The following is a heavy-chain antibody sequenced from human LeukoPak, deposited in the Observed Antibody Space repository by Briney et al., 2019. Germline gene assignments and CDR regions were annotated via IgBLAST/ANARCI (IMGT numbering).Heavy chain of an antibody. CDR1: GYTFTSYD. Sequence: GASVKVSCKASGYTFTSYDINWVRQATVQGLEWMGWMNPNSGNTGYAQKFQGRVTMTRNTSISTAYMELSSLRSEDTAVYYCARGTTMVRGVILFYWGQGTLVTVSS. D-gene: IGHD3-10*01. CDR3: ARGTTMVRGVILFY. CDR2: MNPNSGNT. J-gene: IGHJ4*02. V-gene: IGHV1-8*01.